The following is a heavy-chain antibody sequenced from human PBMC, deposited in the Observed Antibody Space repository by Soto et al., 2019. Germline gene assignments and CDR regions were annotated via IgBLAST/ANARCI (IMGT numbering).Heavy chain of an antibody. Sequence: SETLSLTCTVSGGSISSYYWSWIRQPPGKGLEWIGYIYYSGSTNYNPSLKSRVTISVDTSKNQFSLKLSSVTAADTAVYYCARTIVGANDYWGQGTLVTVSS. CDR2: IYYSGST. J-gene: IGHJ4*02. D-gene: IGHD1-26*01. CDR1: GGSISSYY. V-gene: IGHV4-59*01. CDR3: ARTIVGANDY.